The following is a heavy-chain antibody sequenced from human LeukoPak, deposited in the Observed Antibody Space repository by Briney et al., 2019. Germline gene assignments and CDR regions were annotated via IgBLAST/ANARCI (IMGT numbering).Heavy chain of an antibody. CDR3: ARDPRIGYCSGGTCSFLDY. CDR2: IWYDGSNK. Sequence: GGSLRLSCAASGFTFSNYGMHWVRQAPGKGLEWVAVIWYDGSNKYYADSVEGRFTISRDNSMNTLYLQMNSLRAEDTAVYYCARDPRIGYCSGGTCSFLDYWGQGTLVTVSS. D-gene: IGHD2-15*01. J-gene: IGHJ4*02. CDR1: GFTFSNYG. V-gene: IGHV3-33*01.